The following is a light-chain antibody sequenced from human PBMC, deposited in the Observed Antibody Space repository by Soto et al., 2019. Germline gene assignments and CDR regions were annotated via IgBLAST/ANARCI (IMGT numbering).Light chain of an antibody. CDR2: ASS. CDR3: QQDNMTPFT. CDR1: QPVSNN. J-gene: IGKJ3*01. Sequence: DIQMTQSPSSLSASVGDRVTITCRTSQPVSNNLNWYQRKPGKAPSLLIYASSTLQSGVPSRFIGSGSETEFTLTISSLQPEDFATYYCQQDNMTPFTFGPGTKVDI. V-gene: IGKV1-39*01.